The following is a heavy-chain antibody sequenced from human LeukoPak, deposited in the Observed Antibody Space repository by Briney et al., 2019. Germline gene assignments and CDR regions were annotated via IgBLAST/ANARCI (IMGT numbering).Heavy chain of an antibody. CDR3: ARDQRCSRFDGGCDQWYFDL. V-gene: IGHV4-59*01. CDR2: IYHSGFT. J-gene: IGHJ2*01. Sequence: SATLSLTCTGSGGSISGYYWSWLRRPPGKGLEWIGYIYHSGFTDYNPSLRSRLTISVDTSRNQFSLKLTSATAADTAIYYCARDQRCSRFDGGCDQWYFDLWGRGTLVTVSS. CDR1: GGSISGYY. D-gene: IGHD5-12*01.